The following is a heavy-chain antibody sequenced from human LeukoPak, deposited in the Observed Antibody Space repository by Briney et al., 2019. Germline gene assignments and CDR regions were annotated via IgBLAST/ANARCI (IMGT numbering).Heavy chain of an antibody. Sequence: GGSLRLSCAASGFTFSNYAITWVRQAPGKGLEWVSTISASGGNTYYADSVKGRFTISRDNSNNTLSLQMNSLRAADTAVYYCAGGPYYYYGMDVWGQGTTVTVSS. CDR3: AGGPYYYYGMDV. J-gene: IGHJ6*02. CDR2: ISASGGNT. V-gene: IGHV3-23*01. CDR1: GFTFSNYA. D-gene: IGHD2-15*01.